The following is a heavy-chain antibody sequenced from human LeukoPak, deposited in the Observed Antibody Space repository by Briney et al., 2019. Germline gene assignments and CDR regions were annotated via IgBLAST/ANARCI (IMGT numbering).Heavy chain of an antibody. CDR2: IYTSGST. Sequence: PSETLSLTCTVSGGSISSYYWSWIRQPAGKGLEWIGRIYTSGSTNYNPSLKSRVTMSVDTSKNQFSLKLSSVTAADTAVYYCARWRYSTSSGGAFDIWGQGTMVTVSP. D-gene: IGHD6-6*01. CDR3: ARWRYSTSSGGAFDI. J-gene: IGHJ3*02. V-gene: IGHV4-4*07. CDR1: GGSISSYY.